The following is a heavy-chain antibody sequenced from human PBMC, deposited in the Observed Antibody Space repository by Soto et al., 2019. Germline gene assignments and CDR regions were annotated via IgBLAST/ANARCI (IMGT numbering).Heavy chain of an antibody. CDR2: ISAYNGNT. CDR3: ARDRCSSTSCYVPGY. CDR1: GYTFTSYG. Sequence: ASVKVSCKASGYTFTSYGISWVRQAPGQGLEWMGWISAYNGNTNYAQKLQGRVTMTTDTSTSTAYMELSSLRSEDTAVYYCARDRCSSTSCYVPGYWGQGTLVTVSS. D-gene: IGHD2-2*01. J-gene: IGHJ4*02. V-gene: IGHV1-18*01.